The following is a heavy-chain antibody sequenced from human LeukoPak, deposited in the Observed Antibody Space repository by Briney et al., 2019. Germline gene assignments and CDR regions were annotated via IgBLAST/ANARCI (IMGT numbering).Heavy chain of an antibody. J-gene: IGHJ4*02. V-gene: IGHV4-61*02. D-gene: IGHD4-17*01. Sequence: SETLSLTCTVSGGSISSGSYYWSWIRQPAGKGLEWIGRIYTSGSTNYNPSLKSRVTISVDTSKNQFSLKLSSVTAADTAVYYCARVQYGDTGYYYFDYWGQGTLVTVSS. CDR3: ARVQYGDTGYYYFDY. CDR1: GGSISSGSYY. CDR2: IYTSGST.